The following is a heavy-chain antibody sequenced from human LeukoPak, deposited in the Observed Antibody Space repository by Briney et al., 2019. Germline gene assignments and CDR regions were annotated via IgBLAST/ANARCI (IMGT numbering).Heavy chain of an antibody. V-gene: IGHV1-58*01. CDR1: GFTFTSSA. CDR2: IVVGSGNT. Sequence: SVKVSCKASGFTFTSSAVQWVRQARGQRLEWIGWIVVGSGNTNYAQKFQERVTITRDMSTSTAYMELSSLRSEDTAVYYCAADDYYDSSGYYRSTPQWGQGTLVTVSS. CDR3: AADDYYDSSGYYRSTPQ. J-gene: IGHJ4*02. D-gene: IGHD3-22*01.